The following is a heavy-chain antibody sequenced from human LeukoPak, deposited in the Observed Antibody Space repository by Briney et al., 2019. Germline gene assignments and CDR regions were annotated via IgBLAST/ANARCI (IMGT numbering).Heavy chain of an antibody. D-gene: IGHD6-19*01. V-gene: IGHV4-30-2*01. CDR3: ARMKVREQWNAFDI. Sequence: SETLSLTCAVSGGSISSGGYSWSWIRQPPGKGLEWIGYIYYSGSTYYNPSLKSRVTMSVDTSKNQFSLKLSSVTAVDTAVYYCARMKVREQWNAFDIWGQGTMVTVSS. CDR2: IYYSGST. J-gene: IGHJ3*02. CDR1: GGSISSGGYS.